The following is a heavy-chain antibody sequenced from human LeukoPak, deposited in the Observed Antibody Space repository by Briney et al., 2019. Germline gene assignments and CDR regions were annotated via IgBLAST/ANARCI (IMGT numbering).Heavy chain of an antibody. V-gene: IGHV3-30*04. CDR2: ISYDGSNK. CDR1: GFTFSSYA. CDR3: ARDPSIAVAGTTLDY. J-gene: IGHJ4*02. Sequence: GGSLRLSCAASGFTFSSYAMHWVRPAPGKGLGWGGVISYDGSNKYYADSVKGRFTISRDNSKNTLYLQMNSLRAEDTAVYYCARDPSIAVAGTTLDYWGQGTLVTVSS. D-gene: IGHD6-19*01.